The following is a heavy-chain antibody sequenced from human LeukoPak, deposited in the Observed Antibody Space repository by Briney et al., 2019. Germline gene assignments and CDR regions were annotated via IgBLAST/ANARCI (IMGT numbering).Heavy chain of an antibody. D-gene: IGHD3-10*01. CDR1: GFTFSSYA. CDR2: IIGSGSTT. V-gene: IGHV3-23*01. J-gene: IGHJ4*02. Sequence: PGGSLRLSCAASGFTFSSYAMTWVRQAPGKGLEWVSAIIGSGSTTYYADSVKGRFTISRDNSKNTLYLQMSSLRAEDTAVYYCAKVGDYYGSGKYSNFDYWGQGTLVTVSS. CDR3: AKVGDYYGSGKYSNFDY.